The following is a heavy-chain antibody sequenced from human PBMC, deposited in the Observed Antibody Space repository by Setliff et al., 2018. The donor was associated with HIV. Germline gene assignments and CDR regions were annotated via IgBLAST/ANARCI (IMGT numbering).Heavy chain of an antibody. CDR3: ARGRDYTGSWFRPFYLDF. Sequence: PSETLSLTCAVYGGSFSAYHWSWIRQTPGKGLEWLGEINHSGSTAYNLALESRVSMSIDTSKNQFSLKLTSVTAADTAIYYCARGRDYTGSWFRPFYLDFWGHGTMVTVSS. D-gene: IGHD3-3*01. J-gene: IGHJ4*03. CDR1: GGSFSAYH. V-gene: IGHV4-34*01. CDR2: INHSGST.